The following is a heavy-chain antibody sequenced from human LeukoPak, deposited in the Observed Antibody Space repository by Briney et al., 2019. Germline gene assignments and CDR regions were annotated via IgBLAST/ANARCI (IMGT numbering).Heavy chain of an antibody. CDR3: ARGRANWGRRPSLHFDY. V-gene: IGHV4-39*01. D-gene: IGHD7-27*01. CDR2: IHYSGST. Sequence: SETLSLTCTVSGGSISSSSYCWGWIRQPPGKGLEWIGSIHYSGSTYYNPSLKSRVTISVDTSKNQFSLKLSSVTAADTAVYYCARGRANWGRRPSLHFDYWGQGTLVTVSS. CDR1: GGSISSSSYC. J-gene: IGHJ4*02.